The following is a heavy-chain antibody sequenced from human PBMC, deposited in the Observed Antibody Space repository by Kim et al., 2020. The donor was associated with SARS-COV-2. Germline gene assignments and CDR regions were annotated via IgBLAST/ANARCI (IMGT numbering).Heavy chain of an antibody. J-gene: IGHJ4*02. CDR3: ARDWVRGVIIKYYFDY. Sequence: GGSLRLSCAASGFTFSSYAMHWVRQAPGKGLEWVAVISYDGSNKYYADSVKGRFTISRDNSKNTLYLQMNSLRAEDTAVYYCARDWVRGVIIKYYFDYWGQGTLVTVSS. CDR2: ISYDGSNK. V-gene: IGHV3-30*04. D-gene: IGHD3-10*01. CDR1: GFTFSSYA.